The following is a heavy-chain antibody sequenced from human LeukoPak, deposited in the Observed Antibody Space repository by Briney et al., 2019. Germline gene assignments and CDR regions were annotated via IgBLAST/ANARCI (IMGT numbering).Heavy chain of an antibody. CDR2: IHHSGST. D-gene: IGHD3-3*01. CDR3: ARESRGHEWYYYGMDV. J-gene: IGHJ6*02. V-gene: IGHV4-38-2*02. Sequence: SQTLSLTCTVSGGSISSGYFWGWIRQPPGKGLEWIGSIHHSGSTYCNPPLKSRVTISVDTSKNQFSLKLSSVTAADTAVYYCARESRGHEWYYYGMDVWGQGTTVTVSS. CDR1: GGSISSGYF.